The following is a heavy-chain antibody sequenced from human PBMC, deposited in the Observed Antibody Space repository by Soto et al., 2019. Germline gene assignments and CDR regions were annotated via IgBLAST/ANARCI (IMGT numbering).Heavy chain of an antibody. CDR1: GGSISSSNW. CDR3: ASRTGDYYDSSGYYYYGMDV. Sequence: SETLSLTCAVSGGSISSSNWWSWVRQPPGKGLKWIGEIYHSGSTNYNPSLKSRVTISVDKSKNQFSLKLSSVTAADTAVYYCASRTGDYYDSSGYYYYGMDVWGQGTTVTVSS. CDR2: IYHSGST. D-gene: IGHD3-22*01. V-gene: IGHV4-4*02. J-gene: IGHJ6*02.